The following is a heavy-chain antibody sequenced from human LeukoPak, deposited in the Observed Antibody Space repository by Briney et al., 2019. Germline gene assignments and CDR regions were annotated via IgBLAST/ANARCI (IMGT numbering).Heavy chain of an antibody. CDR2: IWYDGSNK. Sequence: PGGSLRLSCAASGFTFSSYGMHWVRQAPGKGLEWVAVIWYDGSNKYYADSVKGRFTISRDNSKNTLYLQMNSLRAEDTAVYYCAREGPLVRGVIITESLDYWGQGTLVTVSS. V-gene: IGHV3-33*01. D-gene: IGHD3-10*01. J-gene: IGHJ4*02. CDR1: GFTFSSYG. CDR3: AREGPLVRGVIITESLDY.